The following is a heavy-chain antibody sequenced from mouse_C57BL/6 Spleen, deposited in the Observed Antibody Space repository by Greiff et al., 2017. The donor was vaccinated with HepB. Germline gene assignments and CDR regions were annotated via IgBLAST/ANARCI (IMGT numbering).Heavy chain of an antibody. Sequence: ESGPGLVKPSQSLSLTCSVTGYSITSGYYWNWIRQFPGNKLEWMGYISYDGSNNYNPSLKNRISITRDTSKNQFFLKLNSVTTEDTATYYCAIYYGNYVLAYWGQGTLVTVSA. CDR3: AIYYGNYVLAY. V-gene: IGHV3-6*01. CDR2: ISYDGSN. J-gene: IGHJ3*01. CDR1: GYSITSGYY. D-gene: IGHD2-1*01.